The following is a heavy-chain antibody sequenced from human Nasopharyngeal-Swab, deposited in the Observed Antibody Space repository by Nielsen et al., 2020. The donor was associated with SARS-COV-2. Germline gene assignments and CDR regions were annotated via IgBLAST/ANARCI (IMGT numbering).Heavy chain of an antibody. J-gene: IGHJ6*02. D-gene: IGHD3-9*01. CDR1: GGTFSSYA. CDR2: IIPIFGTA. Sequence: SVKVPCKASGGTFSSYAISWARQAPGQGLEWMGGIIPIFGTANYAQKFQGRVTITAGESTSTAYMELSSLRSKDTAVYYCARDDYDILTGYYPPPYYGMDVWGQGTTVTVSS. V-gene: IGHV1-69*13. CDR3: ARDDYDILTGYYPPPYYGMDV.